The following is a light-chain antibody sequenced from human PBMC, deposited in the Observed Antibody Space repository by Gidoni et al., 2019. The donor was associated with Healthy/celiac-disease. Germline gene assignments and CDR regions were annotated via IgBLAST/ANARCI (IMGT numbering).Light chain of an antibody. CDR1: SSYVGGYNF. CDR3: SSYTSSSTLEGV. CDR2: EVS. J-gene: IGLJ2*01. Sequence: QSALTQPASVSGSPGQSITISCTGTSSYVGGYNFVSWYQQHPGKAPKLMIYEVSDRPSGVTNRFSGSKSGNTASLIISGLQAEDEADYYCSSYTSSSTLEGVFGGGTKLTVL. V-gene: IGLV2-14*01.